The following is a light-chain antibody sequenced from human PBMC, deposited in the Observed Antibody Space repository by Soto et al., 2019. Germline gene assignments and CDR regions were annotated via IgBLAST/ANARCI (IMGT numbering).Light chain of an antibody. V-gene: IGLV1-40*01. Sequence: SVLTQPPSVSGAPGQRVTISCSGSSSNIGAGYDAHWYQQLPGAAPKLLIFDNTNRPSGVPDRFSGSKSGNTASLTISGLQAEDEADYYCSSFTSRFTFVFGTGTKVTV. CDR1: SSNIGAGYD. CDR3: SSFTSRFTFV. J-gene: IGLJ1*01. CDR2: DNT.